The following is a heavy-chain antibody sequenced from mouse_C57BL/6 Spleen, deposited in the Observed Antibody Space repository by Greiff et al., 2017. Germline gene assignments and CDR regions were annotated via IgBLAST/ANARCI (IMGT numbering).Heavy chain of an antibody. J-gene: IGHJ1*03. V-gene: IGHV5-16*01. CDR3: ARSYFDV. CDR1: GFTFSDYY. Sequence: DVQLVESEGGLVQPGSSMKLSCTASGFTFSDYYMAWVRQVPEKGLEWVANINYDGSSTYYLDSLKSRFIISRDNAKNILYLQMSSLKSEDTATYYCARSYFDVWGTGTTVTVSS. CDR2: INYDGSST.